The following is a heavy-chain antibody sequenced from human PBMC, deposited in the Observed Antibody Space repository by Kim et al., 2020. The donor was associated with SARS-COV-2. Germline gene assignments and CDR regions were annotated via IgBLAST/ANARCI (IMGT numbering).Heavy chain of an antibody. V-gene: IGHV3-30*02. D-gene: IGHD2-2*01. CDR2: DGSNK. J-gene: IGHJ4*02. Sequence: DGSNKNSADSVDGRFTISRDHSKNTVYLQMNSLRIEDTAVYYCANMQYGGQGTLVSVSS. CDR3: ANMQY.